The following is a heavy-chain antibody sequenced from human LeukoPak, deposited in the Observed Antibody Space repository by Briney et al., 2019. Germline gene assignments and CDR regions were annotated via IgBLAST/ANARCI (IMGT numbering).Heavy chain of an antibody. V-gene: IGHV3-23*01. J-gene: IGHJ4*02. CDR3: AKRRTTVITMDYFDY. D-gene: IGHD4-17*01. CDR1: GFTFSNYA. CDR2: ISGGTGTP. Sequence: GGSLRLSCAASGFTFSNYAMSWVPQAPGKGLGWVSGISGGTGTPFYADSVKVRFTISRDNSKNTLYLQLSSLRGEDTAVYFCAKRRTTVITMDYFDYWGQGTLVTVSS.